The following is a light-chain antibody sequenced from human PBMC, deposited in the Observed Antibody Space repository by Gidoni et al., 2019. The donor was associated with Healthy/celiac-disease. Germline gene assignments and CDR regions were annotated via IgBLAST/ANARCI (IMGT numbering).Light chain of an antibody. CDR1: KLGDKY. CDR3: QAWDSSTGDVV. V-gene: IGLV3-1*01. Sequence: SYELTQPRSLSVSPGQTASITCSGDKLGDKYACGYQQKQGQSHVLVIYQDSKRTSGIPERFSGYNSGNTATLTISGTQAMDEADYYCQAWDSSTGDVVFGGGTKLTVL. CDR2: QDS. J-gene: IGLJ2*01.